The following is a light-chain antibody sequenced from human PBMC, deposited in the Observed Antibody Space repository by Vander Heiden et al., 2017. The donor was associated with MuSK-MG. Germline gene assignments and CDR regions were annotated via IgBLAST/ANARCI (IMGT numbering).Light chain of an antibody. CDR3: QQYSYYPRT. V-gene: IGKV1-5*03. J-gene: IGKJ1*01. CDR2: KAS. Sequence: DIQMTQSPSTLSASVGDRVTITCRASQSISSWLAWYQQKPGKAPKLLIYKASSLESGVPSRFSGRGSGTEFTLTISSLQPDDFATYYCQQYSYYPRTFGQGTKVEIK. CDR1: QSISSW.